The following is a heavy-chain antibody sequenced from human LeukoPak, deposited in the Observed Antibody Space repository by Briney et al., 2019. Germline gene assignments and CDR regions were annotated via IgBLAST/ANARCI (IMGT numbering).Heavy chain of an antibody. CDR2: IHYTGAT. D-gene: IGHD3-9*01. V-gene: IGHV4-34*01. CDR3: ARGNILTGYCFDF. J-gene: IGHJ4*02. CDR1: GGSIAGYY. Sequence: SETLSLTCAVYGGSIAGYYWSWIRQTPGRGLEWVGEIHYTGATSYNPSLKSRATISTDTSKNQFSLRLSSVTAADTAVYYCARGNILTGYCFDFWGQGALVTVSS.